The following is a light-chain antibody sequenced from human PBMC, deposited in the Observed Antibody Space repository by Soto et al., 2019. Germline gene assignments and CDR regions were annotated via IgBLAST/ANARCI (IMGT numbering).Light chain of an antibody. Sequence: AIQMTQSPSSLSASVGDRVTITCRASQDIRNDLGWYQQKPGKAPKLLIYAASSLQSEVPSRFSGSGSGTDFTLTISSLQAEDFATYFCLQDHGFPLAFGGGTKVEIK. CDR2: AAS. CDR3: LQDHGFPLA. J-gene: IGKJ4*01. CDR1: QDIRND. V-gene: IGKV1-6*01.